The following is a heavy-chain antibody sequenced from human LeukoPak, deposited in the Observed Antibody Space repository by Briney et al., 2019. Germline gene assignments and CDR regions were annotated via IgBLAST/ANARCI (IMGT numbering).Heavy chain of an antibody. V-gene: IGHV1-2*02. Sequence: GASVKVSCKASGYTFTGYYMHWARQAPGQGLEWMGWINPNSGGTNYAQKFQGRVTMTRDTSISTAYMELSRLRSDDTAVYYCARVRYCSGGSCWQYNWFDPWGQGTLVTVSS. CDR1: GYTFTGYY. CDR2: INPNSGGT. CDR3: ARVRYCSGGSCWQYNWFDP. D-gene: IGHD2-15*01. J-gene: IGHJ5*02.